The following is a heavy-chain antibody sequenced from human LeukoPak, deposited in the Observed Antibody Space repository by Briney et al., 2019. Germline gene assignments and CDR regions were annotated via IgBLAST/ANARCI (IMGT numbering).Heavy chain of an antibody. CDR2: INPNSGGT. CDR1: GYTFTGYY. Sequence: ASVKVSCKASGYTFTGYYMHWVRQAPGQGLEWMGWINPNSGGTNYAQKFQGRVTMTRDTSISTAYMELSRLRSDDTAVYYCARARFGISWFDPWGQGTLVTVSS. CDR3: ARARFGISWFDP. V-gene: IGHV1-2*02. J-gene: IGHJ5*02. D-gene: IGHD3-10*02.